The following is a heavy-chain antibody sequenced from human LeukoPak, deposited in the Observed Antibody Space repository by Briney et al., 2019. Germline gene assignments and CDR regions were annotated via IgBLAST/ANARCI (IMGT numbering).Heavy chain of an antibody. CDR3: ATLIGS. CDR1: GFAFSTYA. Sequence: GTSLRLSCAASGFAFSTYAMHWVRQAPGKGLEWVAIISNDGNNKYYADSVKGRFTISRDNSKNTLYLQMHSLRTEDTAVYFCATLIGSWGQGTLVTVSS. V-gene: IGHV3-30-3*01. D-gene: IGHD2-15*01. CDR2: ISNDGNNK. J-gene: IGHJ4*02.